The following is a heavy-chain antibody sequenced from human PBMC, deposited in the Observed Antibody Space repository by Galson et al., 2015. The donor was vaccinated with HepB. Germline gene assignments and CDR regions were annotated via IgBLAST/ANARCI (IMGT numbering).Heavy chain of an antibody. CDR2: IRGDGVER. CDR3: AGDITPGGVA. V-gene: IGHV3-74*01. Sequence: SLRLSCAASGFSISNYGMSWVRQVPGKGLVWVSGIRGDGVERYYADSVKGRLTISRDNAKNTLYLQMNSLRAEDSAVYYCAGDITPGGVAWGQGTLVTVSS. J-gene: IGHJ5*02. D-gene: IGHD1-14*01. CDR1: GFSISNYG.